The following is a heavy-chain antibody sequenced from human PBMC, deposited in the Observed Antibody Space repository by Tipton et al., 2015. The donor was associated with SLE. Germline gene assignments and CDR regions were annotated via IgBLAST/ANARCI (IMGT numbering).Heavy chain of an antibody. CDR3: ARVQYCGGDCYWGFEDY. D-gene: IGHD2-21*01. CDR2: IFPVFGTP. J-gene: IGHJ4*02. Sequence: QLVQSGPEVKKPGSSVSVSCKASGGTFGTYAVSWVRQAPGQGLEWMGGIFPVFGTPTYAQKFQGRVTIAADESTNTAYMHLYSLRSEDTALYYCARVQYCGGDCYWGFEDYWGQGTLVTVSS. CDR1: GGTFGTYA. V-gene: IGHV1-69*01.